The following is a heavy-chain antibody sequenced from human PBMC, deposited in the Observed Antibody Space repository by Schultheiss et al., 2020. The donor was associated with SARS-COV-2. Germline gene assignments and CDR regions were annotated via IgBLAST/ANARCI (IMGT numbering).Heavy chain of an antibody. Sequence: GGSLRLSCAASGFTFRSYGMHWVRQAPGKGLDWVAVISYDGSNKYYADSVKGRFTISRDNSKNTLYLQMNSLRAEDTAVYYCARDHHYDILTGIDYWGQGTLVTVSS. CDR2: ISYDGSNK. CDR1: GFTFRSYG. CDR3: ARDHHYDILTGIDY. V-gene: IGHV3-30*03. J-gene: IGHJ4*02. D-gene: IGHD3-9*01.